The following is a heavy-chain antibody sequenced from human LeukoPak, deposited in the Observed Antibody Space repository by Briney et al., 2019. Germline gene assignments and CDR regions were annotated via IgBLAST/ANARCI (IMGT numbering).Heavy chain of an antibody. CDR2: IYYSGST. CDR1: GGSISSYY. V-gene: IGHV4-59*08. D-gene: IGHD3-22*01. CDR3: ARRPTYYYDSSGYSNAFDI. Sequence: PSETLSLTCGVSGGSISSYYWSWIRQPPGKGLEWIGYIYYSGSTNYNPSLKSRVTISVDTSKNQFSLKLSSVTAADTAVYYCARRPTYYYDSSGYSNAFDIWGQGTMVTVSS. J-gene: IGHJ3*02.